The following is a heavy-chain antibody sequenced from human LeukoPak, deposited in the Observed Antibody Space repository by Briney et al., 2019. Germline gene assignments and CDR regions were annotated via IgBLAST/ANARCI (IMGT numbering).Heavy chain of an antibody. CDR2: ISSSGNSM. CDR3: SRGNWYSFDY. D-gene: IGHD1-20*01. Sequence: GGSLGLSCAASGFTFSDYYMTRMRQAPGQGLEWVSYISSSGNSMHHADSVKGRFTISRDNAKNSLYLQMNSLRAEDTAVYYCSRGNWYSFDYWGQGALVTVSS. V-gene: IGHV3-11*01. J-gene: IGHJ4*02. CDR1: GFTFSDYY.